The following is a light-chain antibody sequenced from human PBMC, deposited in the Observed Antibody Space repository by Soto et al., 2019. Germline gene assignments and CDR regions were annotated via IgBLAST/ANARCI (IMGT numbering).Light chain of an antibody. CDR3: QQYGGSPRT. V-gene: IGKV3-20*01. CDR2: GAS. J-gene: IGKJ1*01. CDR1: QSFSSTY. Sequence: EIVLTQSPGTLSLSPGERATLSCRASQSFSSTYLAWYQQRPGQAPRLLIYGASSRATGIPDRFSGSASGTEFTLTVRRLEPEDFAVYYCQQYGGSPRTFGQGTKVDI.